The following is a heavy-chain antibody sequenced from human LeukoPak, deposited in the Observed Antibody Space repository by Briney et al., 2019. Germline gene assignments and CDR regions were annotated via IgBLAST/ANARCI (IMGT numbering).Heavy chain of an antibody. CDR3: ASLSGSYRNFDY. CDR2: IYYSGST. V-gene: IGHV4-59*01. Sequence: SETLSLTCTVSGGPISSYYWSWIRQPPGKGLEWIGYIYYSGSTNYNPSLKSRVTISVDTSKNQFSLKLSSVTAADTAVYYCASLSGSYRNFDYWGQGTLVTVSS. CDR1: GGPISSYY. D-gene: IGHD1-26*01. J-gene: IGHJ4*02.